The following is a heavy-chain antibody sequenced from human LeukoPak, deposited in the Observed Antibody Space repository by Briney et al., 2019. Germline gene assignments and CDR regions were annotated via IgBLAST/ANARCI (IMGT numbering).Heavy chain of an antibody. D-gene: IGHD1-26*01. J-gene: IGHJ4*02. CDR1: GFTFSSFA. Sequence: GGSLRLSCAASGFTFSSFAMSWVRQSPGKGLEWVSAISNSGGSTYYADSVKGRFTISRDNSKNTLYLQINSLRAEDTAVYYCAKGRIGYDYWGQGTLVTVSS. CDR2: ISNSGGST. CDR3: AKGRIGYDY. V-gene: IGHV3-23*01.